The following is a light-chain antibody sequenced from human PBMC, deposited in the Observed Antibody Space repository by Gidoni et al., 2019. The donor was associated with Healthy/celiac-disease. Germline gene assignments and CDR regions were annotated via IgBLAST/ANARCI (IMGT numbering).Light chain of an antibody. V-gene: IGKV1-8*01. CDR1: QGISSY. J-gene: IGKJ1*01. CDR3: QHYYSYPWT. Sequence: AIRLTQSPSSLSASTGYRVTITCRASQGISSYLAWYQQKPGKAPKLLFYAASTLQSVVPSRFSGSGSGTDFTLTISCLQSEDFATYYCQHYYSYPWTFGQGTKVEIK. CDR2: AAS.